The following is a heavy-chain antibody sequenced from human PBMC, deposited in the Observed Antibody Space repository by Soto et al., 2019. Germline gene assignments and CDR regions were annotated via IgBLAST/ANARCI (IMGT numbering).Heavy chain of an antibody. V-gene: IGHV4-31*02. D-gene: IGHD3-16*01. Sequence: IRSRGDYIILQNQHPGKGLDLIGYRYYRGSTYYHPFLNSRVTISGYTTNKQFSLNLSSVSGGYTAVYYCARGSKVWAYFAYWGQGTLVTVSS. J-gene: IGHJ4*02. CDR2: RYYRGST. CDR1: IRSRGDY. CDR3: ARGSKVWAYFAY.